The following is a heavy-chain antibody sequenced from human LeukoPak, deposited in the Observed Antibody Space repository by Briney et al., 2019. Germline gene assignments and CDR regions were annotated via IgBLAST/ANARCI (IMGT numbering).Heavy chain of an antibody. CDR2: ISDNGVTR. J-gene: IGHJ6*02. Sequence: QSGGSLRLSCAASGFTFSSYAMSWVRQAPGKGLEWVSSISDNGVTRYYADSVKGRFTTSRDNSDNTVYLQMNSLRAEDTAIYYCAKAPAPYYYYYGMDVWGQGTAVTVSS. CDR3: AKAPAPYYYYYGMDV. V-gene: IGHV3-23*01. CDR1: GFTFSSYA.